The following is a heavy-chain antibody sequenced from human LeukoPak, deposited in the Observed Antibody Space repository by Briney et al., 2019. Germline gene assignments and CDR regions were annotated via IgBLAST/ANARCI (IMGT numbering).Heavy chain of an antibody. J-gene: IGHJ5*02. CDR2: ISGSGGST. Sequence: AGGSLRLSCAASGFTFSSYAMSWVRQAPGKGLEWGSAISGSGGSTYYADSVKGRFTISRDNSKNTLYLQMNSLRAEDTAVYYCAKDKYGDYEAGWFDPWGQGTLVTVSS. CDR1: GFTFSSYA. CDR3: AKDKYGDYEAGWFDP. V-gene: IGHV3-23*01. D-gene: IGHD4-17*01.